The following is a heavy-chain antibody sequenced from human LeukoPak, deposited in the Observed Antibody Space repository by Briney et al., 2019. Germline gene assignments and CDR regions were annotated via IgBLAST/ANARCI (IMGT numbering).Heavy chain of an antibody. CDR3: ATGLEPYDVAFDI. CDR1: GYTPTELS. CDR2: FDPEDGET. Sequence: ASVKVSCKVSGYTPTELSMHWGRQAPGKGLEWMGGFDPEDGETIYAQRFQGRVTMTEDTSTDTAYMELSSLRSEDTAVYYCATGLEPYDVAFDIWGQGTMVTVSS. J-gene: IGHJ3*02. D-gene: IGHD1-1*01. V-gene: IGHV1-24*01.